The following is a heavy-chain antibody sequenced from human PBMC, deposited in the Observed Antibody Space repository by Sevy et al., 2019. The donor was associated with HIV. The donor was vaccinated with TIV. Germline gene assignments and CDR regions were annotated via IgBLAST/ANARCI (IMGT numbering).Heavy chain of an antibody. D-gene: IGHD5-18*01. CDR3: ARVRYNYGQHYFDY. V-gene: IGHV3-11*06. CDR1: GFTFSDYY. J-gene: IGHJ4*02. Sequence: GGSLRLSCTASGFTFSDYYMSWIRQAPGKGLEWVSDISTSSNYINYADSVKGRFTISRHNAKNSLYLQMNSLRAEDTAVYFCARVRYNYGQHYFDYWCQGTLVTVSS. CDR2: ISTSSNYI.